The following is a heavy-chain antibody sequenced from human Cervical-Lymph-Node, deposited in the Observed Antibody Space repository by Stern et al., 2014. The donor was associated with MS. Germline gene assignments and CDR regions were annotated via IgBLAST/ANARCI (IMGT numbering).Heavy chain of an antibody. Sequence: QLVQSGGGLVKPGGSLRLSCAASGFTFNNHAMNWVRQAPGQGLEWVSSISTRSTNLYYADSVRGRFTISRDNAQNLMYLQMNSLTIEDTAVYYCARINSKILYGMDVWGPGTTVTVSS. CDR3: ARINSKILYGMDV. CDR1: GFTFNNHA. J-gene: IGHJ6*02. CDR2: ISTRSTNL. V-gene: IGHV3-21*06.